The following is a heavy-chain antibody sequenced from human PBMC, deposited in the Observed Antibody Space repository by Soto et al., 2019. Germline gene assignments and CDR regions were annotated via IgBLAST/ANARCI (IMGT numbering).Heavy chain of an antibody. Sequence: EVQVVESGGGLVQPGGSLRLSCEGSGFTFSTYNMDWVRQAPGKGLEWVSYITNTGGTIYYADSVRGRFTISRDTAKNTLFLQMNSLRDDDTAVYYCARDGNRGFDMDVWGQGTTVTVSS. V-gene: IGHV3-48*02. CDR3: ARDGNRGFDMDV. J-gene: IGHJ6*02. CDR2: ITNTGGTI. CDR1: GFTFSTYN.